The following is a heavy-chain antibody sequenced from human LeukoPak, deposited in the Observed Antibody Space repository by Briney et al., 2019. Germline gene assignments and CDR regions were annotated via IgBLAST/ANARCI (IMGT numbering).Heavy chain of an antibody. D-gene: IGHD3-22*01. CDR1: GFTFDDYA. CDR2: ISWNSGSI. J-gene: IGHJ4*02. Sequence: GGSLRLSCAASGFTFDDYAMHWVRQAPGKGLEWVSGISWNSGSIGYADSVKGRFTISRDNAKNSLYLQMNSLRAEDTPLYYCAKDGDSSGYYWFSNYFDYWGQGTLVTVSS. CDR3: AKDGDSSGYYWFSNYFDY. V-gene: IGHV3-9*01.